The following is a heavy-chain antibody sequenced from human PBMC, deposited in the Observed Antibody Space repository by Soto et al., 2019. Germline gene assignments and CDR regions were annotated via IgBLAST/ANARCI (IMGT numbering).Heavy chain of an antibody. CDR1: GLTFSSYA. V-gene: IGHV3-23*01. J-gene: IGHJ4*01. CDR3: AYSSTPFDY. CDR2: ISGSGGST. Sequence: EVQLLESGGGLVQPGGSLRLSCAASGLTFSSYAMSWVRQAPGKGLEWVSAISGSGGSTYYADSVKGRFTISRDNSKNTLYRQMNSLGAEDTAVYYCAYSSTPFDYWGQGTLVTVSS. D-gene: IGHD6-13*01.